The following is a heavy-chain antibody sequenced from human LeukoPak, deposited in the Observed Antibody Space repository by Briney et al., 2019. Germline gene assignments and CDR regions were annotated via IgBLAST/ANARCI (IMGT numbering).Heavy chain of an antibody. V-gene: IGHV3-23*01. Sequence: GGSLRLSCAASGFTFSSYAMSWVRQAPGKGLEWVSAISGSGGSTYYADSVKGRFTISRDNSKNTLYLQMNSLRAEDTAVYYCAKHMREPGYYYGMDVWGKGTTVTVSS. J-gene: IGHJ6*04. CDR1: GFTFSSYA. D-gene: IGHD2-2*01. CDR2: ISGSGGST. CDR3: AKHMREPGYYYGMDV.